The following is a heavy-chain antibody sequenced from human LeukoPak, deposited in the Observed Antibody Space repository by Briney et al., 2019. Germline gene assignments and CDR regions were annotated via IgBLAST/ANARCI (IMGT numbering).Heavy chain of an antibody. Sequence: APVKVPCKASDYTFTTYGISGVRQAPGQGLEYMAWVSASSGHTNYAQNLQGRVTLTTDTSTSTAYMELRSLNCADTGVYYCARDGRVGFFVYWGQGTLVTVSS. J-gene: IGHJ4*02. V-gene: IGHV1-18*01. CDR1: DYTFTTYG. CDR2: VSASSGHT. CDR3: ARDGRVGFFVY. D-gene: IGHD1-26*01.